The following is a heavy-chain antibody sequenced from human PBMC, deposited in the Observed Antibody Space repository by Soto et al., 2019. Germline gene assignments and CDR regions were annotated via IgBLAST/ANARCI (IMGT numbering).Heavy chain of an antibody. D-gene: IGHD5-12*01. CDR3: ARSPSGYDFSY. CDR2: IYSGGST. V-gene: IGHV3-53*04. Sequence: GGSMRLSCSASGFTFSSNYMSWVRQAPGKGLEWVSVIYSGGSTYYADSVKGRFTISRHNSKNTLYLQMDSLRVEDTAVYYCARSPSGYDFSYWGQGTLVTVSS. J-gene: IGHJ4*02. CDR1: GFTFSSNY.